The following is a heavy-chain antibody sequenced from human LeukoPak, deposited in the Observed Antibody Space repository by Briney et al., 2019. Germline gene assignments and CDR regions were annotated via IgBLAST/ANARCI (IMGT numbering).Heavy chain of an antibody. J-gene: IGHJ3*01. Sequence: ASVKVSCKASGYTFTGYYMHWVRQAPGQGLEWMGWINPNSGGANYAQKFQGRVTMTRDASSNTAYMELTRLRSDDTAVYYCARNIVAAIHDAFDVWGQGTMVTVSS. CDR1: GYTFTGYY. CDR3: ARNIVAAIHDAFDV. D-gene: IGHD6-13*01. CDR2: INPNSGGA. V-gene: IGHV1-2*02.